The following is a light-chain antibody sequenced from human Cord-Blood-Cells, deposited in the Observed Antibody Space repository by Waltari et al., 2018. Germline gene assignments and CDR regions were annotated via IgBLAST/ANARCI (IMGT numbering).Light chain of an antibody. CDR2: DAS. Sequence: AIQFTQSPSSLSASVGDRVTTTCRASQGISSALAWYQQKPGKAPKLLIYDASSLESGVPSRFSGSGSGTDFTLTISSLQPEDFATYYCQQFNSYPITFGQGTRLEIK. V-gene: IGKV1-13*02. CDR1: QGISSA. CDR3: QQFNSYPIT. J-gene: IGKJ5*01.